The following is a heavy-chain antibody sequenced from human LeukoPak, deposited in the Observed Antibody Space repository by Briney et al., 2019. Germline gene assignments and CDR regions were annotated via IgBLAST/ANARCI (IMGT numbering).Heavy chain of an antibody. Sequence: ASVKVSCKASGCTFTSYDNNWVRQATGQGLEWMGWMNPNSGNTGYAQKFQGRVTITRNTSISTAYMELSSLRSEDTAVYYCAREGGSGDYYYMDVWGKGTTVTVSS. CDR1: GCTFTSYD. V-gene: IGHV1-8*03. J-gene: IGHJ6*03. D-gene: IGHD5-12*01. CDR2: MNPNSGNT. CDR3: AREGGSGDYYYMDV.